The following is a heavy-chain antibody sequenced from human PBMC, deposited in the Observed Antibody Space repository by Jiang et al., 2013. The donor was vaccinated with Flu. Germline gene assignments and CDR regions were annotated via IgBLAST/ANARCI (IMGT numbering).Heavy chain of an antibody. V-gene: IGHV3-21*01. D-gene: IGHD3-9*01. CDR1: GFTFSSYS. Sequence: ASGFTFSSYSMNWVRQAPGKGLEWVSSISSSSSYIYYADSVKGRFTISRDSAKNSLYLQMNSLRAEDTAVYYCARGFPDYDILTGPHRDAFDIWGQGTMVTVSS. CDR3: ARGFPDYDILTGPHRDAFDI. CDR2: ISSSSSYI. J-gene: IGHJ3*02.